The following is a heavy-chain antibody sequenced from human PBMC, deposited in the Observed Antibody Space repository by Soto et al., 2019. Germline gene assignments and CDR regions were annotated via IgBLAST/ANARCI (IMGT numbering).Heavy chain of an antibody. CDR3: ARDGVTTVTTHAFDI. CDR1: GGSISSGDYY. V-gene: IGHV4-30-4*01. J-gene: IGHJ3*02. Sequence: SETLSLTCTVSGGSISSGDYYWSWIRQPPGKGLEWIGYIYYSGSTYYNPSLKSRVTISVDTSKNQFSLKLSSVTAADTAVYYCARDGVTTVTTHAFDIWGQGTMVTVSS. CDR2: IYYSGST. D-gene: IGHD4-17*01.